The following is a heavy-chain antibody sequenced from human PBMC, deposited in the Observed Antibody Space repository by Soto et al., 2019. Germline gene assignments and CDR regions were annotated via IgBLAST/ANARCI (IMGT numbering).Heavy chain of an antibody. V-gene: IGHV1-69*02. CDR1: GTIFSSYT. D-gene: IGHD3-16*01. CDR2: IIPILGET. J-gene: IGHJ6*02. CDR3: ARCLGGRMAD. Sequence: QVQLVQSGAEVKKPGSSVRVSCKASGTIFSSYTISWVRQAPGQGLEWMGRIIPILGETNSAQKFQGRVTLTADKSTNTAHMQLNSLRLEDTAVYYCARCLGGRMADWGQGTTVTVSS.